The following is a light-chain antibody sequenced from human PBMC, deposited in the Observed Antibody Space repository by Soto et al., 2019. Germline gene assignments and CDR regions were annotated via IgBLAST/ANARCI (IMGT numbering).Light chain of an antibody. CDR2: GAS. V-gene: IGKV3-20*01. CDR1: QSISATF. J-gene: IGKJ1*01. Sequence: EIVLTQSPGTPSLSPGERATLSCRASQSISATFLAWYQHKPGQAPRVLIYGASRRATGIPDRFSGSGSGTDFTLTISRLEPEDFALYYCHQYDSGWTFGQGTKVEMK. CDR3: HQYDSGWT.